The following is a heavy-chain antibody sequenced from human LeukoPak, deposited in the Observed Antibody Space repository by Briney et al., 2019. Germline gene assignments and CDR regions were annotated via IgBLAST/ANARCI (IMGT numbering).Heavy chain of an antibody. CDR3: ASGGFLLPFDY. CDR2: ISAYNGNT. D-gene: IGHD3-16*01. V-gene: IGHV1-18*01. J-gene: IGHJ4*02. Sequence: GASVKVSCKASGYTFTSYAMHWVRQAPGQRLEWMGWISAYNGNTNYAQKLQGRVTMTTDTSTSTAYMELRSLRSDDTAVYYCASGGFLLPFDYWGQGTLVTVSS. CDR1: GYTFTSYA.